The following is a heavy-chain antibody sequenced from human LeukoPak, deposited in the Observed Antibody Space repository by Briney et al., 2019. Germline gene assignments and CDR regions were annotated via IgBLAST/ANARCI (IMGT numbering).Heavy chain of an antibody. D-gene: IGHD1-26*01. CDR1: GFTFSSYS. J-gene: IGHJ4*02. Sequence: GGSLRLSCAASGFTFSSYSMNWVRQAPGKGLEWVSSISSSSSYIYYADSVKGRFTISRDNAKNSLYLQMNSLRAEDTAVYYCARVEGARYYFDYWGQGTLVTVSS. V-gene: IGHV3-21*01. CDR2: ISSSSSYI. CDR3: ARVEGARYYFDY.